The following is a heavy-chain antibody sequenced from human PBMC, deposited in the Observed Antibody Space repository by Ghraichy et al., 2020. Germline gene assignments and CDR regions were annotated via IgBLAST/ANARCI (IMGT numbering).Heavy chain of an antibody. Sequence: SQTLSLTCTVSGDSMSPYYWSWIRQPPGKGLEWIGYIYYMGNTKYNPSLKSRVTISVDTSKNQFFLKLSSVTAADTAVYYCARHHYYESSDFDCWGQGTLVTVSS. V-gene: IGHV4-59*01. J-gene: IGHJ4*02. CDR2: IYYMGNT. CDR1: GDSMSPYY. D-gene: IGHD3-22*01. CDR3: ARHHYYESSDFDC.